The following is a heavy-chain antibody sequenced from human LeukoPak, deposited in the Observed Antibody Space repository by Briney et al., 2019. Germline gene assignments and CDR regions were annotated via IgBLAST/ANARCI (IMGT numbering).Heavy chain of an antibody. V-gene: IGHV4-4*07. CDR1: SDSMSDYC. Sequence: SETLSLTCTVSSDSMSDYCWSWIRQPAGKGLEWIGRIYTSGSTNYNPSLKSRVTISVDTSKNQFSLKLSSVTAADTAVYYCARGASLNTYSSSWYAGGAFDIWGQGTMVTVSS. J-gene: IGHJ3*02. CDR2: IYTSGST. CDR3: ARGASLNTYSSSWYAGGAFDI. D-gene: IGHD6-13*01.